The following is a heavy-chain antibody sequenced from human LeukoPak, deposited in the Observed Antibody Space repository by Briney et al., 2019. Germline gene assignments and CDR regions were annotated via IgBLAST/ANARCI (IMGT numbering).Heavy chain of an antibody. Sequence: PGGSLRLSCGASGFTFSNYWMSWVRQVPGKGLEWVANIKQDGSEKYYVDSVKGRFTISRDNAKNSLYLQMNSLRAEDTAVYYCARDGARDYYYYYMDVWGKGTTVTVSS. CDR1: GFTFSNYW. CDR3: ARDGARDYYYYYMDV. CDR2: IKQDGSEK. D-gene: IGHD3-16*01. V-gene: IGHV3-7*01. J-gene: IGHJ6*03.